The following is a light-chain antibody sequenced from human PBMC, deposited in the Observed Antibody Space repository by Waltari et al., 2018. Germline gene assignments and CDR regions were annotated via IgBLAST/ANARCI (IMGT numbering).Light chain of an antibody. CDR1: SSAVGGYNY. V-gene: IGLV2-11*01. Sequence: QSALTQPRSVSGSPGQADTISCTGTSSAVGGYNYVSWYQQHPGTAPKLMFYDVSKRPAWVPYRFSCSKSGNSASLTISGLQAEDEADYSFCSYAGRYTGVFGGGTKLTVL. CDR2: DVS. CDR3: CSYAGRYTGV. J-gene: IGLJ3*02.